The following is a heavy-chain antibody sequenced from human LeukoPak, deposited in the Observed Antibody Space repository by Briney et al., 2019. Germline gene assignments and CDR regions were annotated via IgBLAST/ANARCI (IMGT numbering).Heavy chain of an antibody. CDR2: ISGSGGST. D-gene: IGHD3-3*01. CDR1: GFTFSSYA. J-gene: IGHJ3*02. V-gene: IGHV3-23*01. Sequence: GGSLRLSCAASGFTFSSYAMSWVRQAPGKGLEWVSAISGSGGSTYYADSVKGRFTISRDNSKNTLYLQMNGLRAEDTAVYYCATEIRFLEWLFSAFDIWGQGTMVTVSS. CDR3: ATEIRFLEWLFSAFDI.